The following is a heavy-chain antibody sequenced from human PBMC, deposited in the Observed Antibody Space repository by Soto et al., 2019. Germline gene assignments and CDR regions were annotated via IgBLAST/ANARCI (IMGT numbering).Heavy chain of an antibody. J-gene: IGHJ6*02. V-gene: IGHV4-61*01. CDR1: GGSVSSGSYY. Sequence: QVQLQESGPGLVKPSETLSLTCTVSGGSVSSGSYYWSWIRQPPGKGLEWIGYIYYSGSTNYNPSLKSRVTISVDTSKNQFSLKLSSVTAADTAVYYCARGSLYYYGMDVWGQGTTVTVSS. CDR3: ARGSLYYYGMDV. CDR2: IYYSGST.